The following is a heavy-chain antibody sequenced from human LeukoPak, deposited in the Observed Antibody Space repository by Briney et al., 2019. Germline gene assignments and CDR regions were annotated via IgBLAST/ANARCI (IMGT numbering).Heavy chain of an antibody. CDR2: IYHSGST. V-gene: IGHV4-38-2*01. J-gene: IGHJ5*02. D-gene: IGHD4-17*01. CDR3: ARQRYGDYGYNCFDP. CDR1: GYSISSGYY. Sequence: SETLSLTCAVSGYSISSGYYWGWIRQPPGKGLEWIGSIYHSGSTYYNPSLKSRVTISVDTSKNQFSLKLSSVTAADTAVYYCARQRYGDYGYNCFDPWGQGTLVTVSS.